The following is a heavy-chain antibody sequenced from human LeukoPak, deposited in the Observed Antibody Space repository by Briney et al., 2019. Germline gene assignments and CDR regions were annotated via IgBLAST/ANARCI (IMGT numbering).Heavy chain of an antibody. Sequence: SETLSLTCAVYGGSFSGYYWSWIRQPPGKGLEWIGEINHSGSTNYNPSLKSRVTISVDTSKNQFSLKLSSVTAADTAVYYCAREGATWLGEGYFDYWGQGTLVTVSS. V-gene: IGHV4-34*01. D-gene: IGHD3-16*01. CDR2: INHSGST. J-gene: IGHJ4*02. CDR3: AREGATWLGEGYFDY. CDR1: GGSFSGYY.